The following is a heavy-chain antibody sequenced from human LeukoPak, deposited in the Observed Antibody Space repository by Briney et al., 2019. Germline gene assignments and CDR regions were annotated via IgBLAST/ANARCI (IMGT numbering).Heavy chain of an antibody. J-gene: IGHJ3*02. V-gene: IGHV3-7*01. CDR3: ARVGIYCSGGSCYSDAFDI. CDR1: GFTFSTSW. CDR2: IKEDGTTK. D-gene: IGHD2-15*01. Sequence: GGSLRLSCAASGFTFSTSWMTWVRQAPGKGLEWVANIKEDGTTKNYVDSVRGRFSISRDNAEKSLYLQMTSLRAEDTAVYYCARVGIYCSGGSCYSDAFDIWGQGTMVTVSS.